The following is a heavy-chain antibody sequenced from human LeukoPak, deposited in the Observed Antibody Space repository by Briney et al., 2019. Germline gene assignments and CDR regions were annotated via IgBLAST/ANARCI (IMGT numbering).Heavy chain of an antibody. CDR3: AREIRLGPYYYYGMDV. Sequence: GRSLRLSCAASGFTFSSYAMHWVRQAPGKGLEWVAVISYDGSNKYYADSVKGRFTISRGNSKNTLYLQMNSLRAEDTAVYYCAREIRLGPYYYYGMDVWGKGTTVTVSS. V-gene: IGHV3-30*04. CDR1: GFTFSSYA. J-gene: IGHJ6*04. CDR2: ISYDGSNK. D-gene: IGHD1-26*01.